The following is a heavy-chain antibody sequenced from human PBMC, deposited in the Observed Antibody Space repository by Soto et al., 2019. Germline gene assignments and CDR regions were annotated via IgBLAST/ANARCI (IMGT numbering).Heavy chain of an antibody. CDR3: AKRAWYYDILTGYGYFDY. V-gene: IGHV3-23*01. CDR1: GFTFSSYA. J-gene: IGHJ4*02. D-gene: IGHD3-9*01. CDR2: ISGSGVST. Sequence: EVQLLESGGGLVQTGGSLRLSCAASGFTFSSYAMSWVRQAPGKGLEWVSGISGSGVSTYYADSVKGRFTISRDNSKNPLYLQMNSLRAEDTAVYYCAKRAWYYDILTGYGYFDYWGQGTLVTVSS.